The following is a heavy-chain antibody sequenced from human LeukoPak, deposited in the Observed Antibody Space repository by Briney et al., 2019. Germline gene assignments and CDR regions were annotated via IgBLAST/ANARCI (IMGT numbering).Heavy chain of an antibody. V-gene: IGHV4-39*07. CDR3: ARVSPDGGSTSFDY. J-gene: IGHJ4*02. Sequence: PSETLSLTCTVSGGSISSSAFYWGWIRQPPGKGLEWIGSIYYSGSTYYTYYNPSLKSRVTISVDTSKNQFSLKLSSVTAADTAVYYCARVSPDGGSTSFDYWGQGTLVTVSS. CDR2: IYYSGSTYYT. D-gene: IGHD4-23*01. CDR1: GGSISSSAFY.